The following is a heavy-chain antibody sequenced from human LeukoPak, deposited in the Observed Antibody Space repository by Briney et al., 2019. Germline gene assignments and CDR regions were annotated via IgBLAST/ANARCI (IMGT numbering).Heavy chain of an antibody. Sequence: GESRKISCKGSGYSFTSYWIGWARQMPGKGLEWMGIIYPGDSDTRYSPSFQGQVTISADKSISTAYLQWSSLKASDTAMYYCARRIKVCSGGSCYDYWGQGTLVTVSS. CDR2: IYPGDSDT. CDR1: GYSFTSYW. V-gene: IGHV5-51*01. D-gene: IGHD2-15*01. CDR3: ARRIKVCSGGSCYDY. J-gene: IGHJ4*02.